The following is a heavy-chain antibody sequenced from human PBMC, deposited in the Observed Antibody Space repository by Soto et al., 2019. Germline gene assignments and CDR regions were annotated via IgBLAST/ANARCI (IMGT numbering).Heavy chain of an antibody. CDR3: ARGYGDYESPDWYFDL. CDR2: IIPIFGTA. CDR1: GGTFSSYA. D-gene: IGHD4-17*01. Sequence: QVQLVQSGAEVKKPGSSVKVSCKASGGTFSSYAISWVRQAPGQGLEWMGGIIPIFGTANYAQKFQGRVTITADESTSTAYLELSGLRSEDTAVYYCARGYGDYESPDWYFDLWGRGTLVTVSS. V-gene: IGHV1-69*12. J-gene: IGHJ2*01.